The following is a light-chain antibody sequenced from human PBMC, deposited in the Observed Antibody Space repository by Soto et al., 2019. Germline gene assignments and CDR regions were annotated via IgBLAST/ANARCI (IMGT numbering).Light chain of an antibody. CDR2: EVS. Sequence: QSALTQPPSVSGSPGQSITISCTGTSSDVGRFNYVSWYQQHPGKAPKLMIFEVSNRPSGVSHRFSGSKSANTASLTISGLQAEDEADYYCSSYTSSGTYVFGPGTKLTVL. J-gene: IGLJ1*01. V-gene: IGLV2-14*01. CDR3: SSYTSSGTYV. CDR1: SSDVGRFNY.